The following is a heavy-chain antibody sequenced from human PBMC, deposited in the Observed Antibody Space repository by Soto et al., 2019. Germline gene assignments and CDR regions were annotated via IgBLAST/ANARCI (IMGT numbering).Heavy chain of an antibody. CDR2: IYHSGAT. CDR3: ARQDVDIVATIFNWFDP. J-gene: IGHJ5*02. D-gene: IGHD5-12*01. V-gene: IGHV4-39*01. Sequence: SETLSLTCNAFGDSIRSAHYFWGWVRQPPGKGLEWIGSIYHSGATFYDPYLRSRVTISVDTSKNQFSLRLCSVTAADTAVYYCARQDVDIVATIFNWFDPWGQGTLVTVSS. CDR1: GDSIRSAHYF.